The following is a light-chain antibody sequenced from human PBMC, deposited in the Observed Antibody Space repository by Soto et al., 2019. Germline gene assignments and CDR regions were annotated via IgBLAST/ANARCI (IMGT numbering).Light chain of an antibody. Sequence: EIVLTQSPGTLSLSPGERATLSCRASQSVSSSYLAWYQQKPGQAPRLLIYGASSRATGIPDRFSGSGSGTDFTLTISRLQPEDFAVYYCHQYDSILQTFGQGTKVDIK. J-gene: IGKJ1*01. V-gene: IGKV3-20*01. CDR3: HQYDSILQT. CDR1: QSVSSSY. CDR2: GAS.